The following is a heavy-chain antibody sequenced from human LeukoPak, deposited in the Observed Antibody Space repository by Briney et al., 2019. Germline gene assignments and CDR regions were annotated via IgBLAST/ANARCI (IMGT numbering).Heavy chain of an antibody. Sequence: SQTLSLTCTVSGGSISSGSYYWSWIRQPPGKGLEWIVYIYYSGSTNYNPSLKSRVTISVDTSKNQFSLKLSSVTAADTAVYYCARGHLDILTGYYSEYYFDYWGQGTLVTVSS. J-gene: IGHJ4*02. CDR1: GGSISSGSYY. CDR3: ARGHLDILTGYYSEYYFDY. D-gene: IGHD3-9*01. V-gene: IGHV4-61*01. CDR2: IYYSGST.